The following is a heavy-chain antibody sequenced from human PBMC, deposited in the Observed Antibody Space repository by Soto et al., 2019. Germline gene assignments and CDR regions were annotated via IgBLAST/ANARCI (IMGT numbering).Heavy chain of an antibody. CDR2: ISGDGVTT. Sequence: EVQLVESGGDLVQRGGSLRLSCAASGFPFSSYWMHWVRHTPGKGLDWVARISGDGVTTYYADSVTARFTVSRDNAKNPLALQISGLRGEETAVYYGAREYYGLLTGYYTGYWGQGTLVSVSS. V-gene: IGHV3-74*01. D-gene: IGHD3-9*01. CDR3: AREYYGLLTGYYTGY. J-gene: IGHJ4*02. CDR1: GFPFSSYW.